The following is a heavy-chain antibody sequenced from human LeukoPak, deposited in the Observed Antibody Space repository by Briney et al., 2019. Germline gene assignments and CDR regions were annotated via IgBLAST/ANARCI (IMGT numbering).Heavy chain of an antibody. Sequence: PSETLSLTCTVSGGSISSSSYYWGWIRQPPGKGLEWIGRIYTSGSTNYNPSLKSRVTMSVDTSKNQFSLKLSSVTAADTAVYYCARGTWFGESYDYWGQGTLVTVSS. V-gene: IGHV4-39*07. CDR1: GGSISSSSYY. J-gene: IGHJ4*02. CDR3: ARGTWFGESYDY. D-gene: IGHD3-10*01. CDR2: IYTSGST.